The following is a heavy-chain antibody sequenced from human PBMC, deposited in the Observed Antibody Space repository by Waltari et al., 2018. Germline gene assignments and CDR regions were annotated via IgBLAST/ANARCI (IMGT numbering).Heavy chain of an antibody. V-gene: IGHV3-74*01. CDR3: ARDGGYCTSTSCQLSSCDY. J-gene: IGHJ4*02. CDR2: INTDGSST. Sequence: EVLLVESGGGLVQPGGSLRLSWAASGFSFRSYWMPWVRQVPGKGLVSVSRINTDGSSTDYADSVKGRFTMSRDNAKNTLFLQMNSLRAEDTALYYCARDGGYCTSTSCQLSSCDYWGQGTLVTVSS. CDR1: GFSFRSYW. D-gene: IGHD2-2*01.